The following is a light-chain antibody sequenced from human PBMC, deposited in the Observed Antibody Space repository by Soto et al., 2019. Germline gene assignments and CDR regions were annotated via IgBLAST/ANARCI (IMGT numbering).Light chain of an antibody. Sequence: DIQMTQSPSTLSASVGDRVTITCRASQDIVTWLAWYQQEPGKAPKLMIYDASSLDSGVPSRFSGSGSGTEFTLTIRSLQPDDFATYYCQHYNDHLYTFGRGTKLEMK. CDR1: QDIVTW. CDR3: QHYNDHLYT. V-gene: IGKV1-5*01. J-gene: IGKJ2*01. CDR2: DAS.